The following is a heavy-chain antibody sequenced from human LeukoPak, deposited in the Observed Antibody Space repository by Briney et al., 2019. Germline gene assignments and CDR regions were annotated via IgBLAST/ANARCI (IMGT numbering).Heavy chain of an antibody. CDR1: GGSISSSSYY. CDR3: ARGRSGYDIFDY. CDR2: IYYSGST. Sequence: KPSETLSLTCTVSGGSISSSSYYWGWIRQPPGKGLEWIGSIYYSGSTYYNPSLKSRVTISVDTSKNQFSLKLSSVTAADTAVYYCARGRSGYDIFDYWGQGTLVTVSS. J-gene: IGHJ4*02. V-gene: IGHV4-39*07. D-gene: IGHD5-12*01.